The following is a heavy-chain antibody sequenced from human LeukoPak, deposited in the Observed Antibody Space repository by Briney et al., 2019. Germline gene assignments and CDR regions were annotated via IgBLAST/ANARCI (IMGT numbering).Heavy chain of an antibody. CDR2: ISGSGGST. Sequence: GGSLRLSCAASGFTFSSYAMSWVRQAPGEGLEWVSAISGSGGSTYYADSVKGRFTISRDNSKNTLYLQMNSLRAEDTAVYYCAKPDLLYYYGSGSSTFDYWGQGTLVTVSS. D-gene: IGHD3-10*01. CDR3: AKPDLLYYYGSGSSTFDY. J-gene: IGHJ4*02. V-gene: IGHV3-23*01. CDR1: GFTFSSYA.